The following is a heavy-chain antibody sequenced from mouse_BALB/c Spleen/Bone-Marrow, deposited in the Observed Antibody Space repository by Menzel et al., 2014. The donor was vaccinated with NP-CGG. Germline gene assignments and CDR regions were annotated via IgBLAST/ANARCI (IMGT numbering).Heavy chain of an antibody. CDR3: ARGIDYYAMDY. Sequence: QVQLKESGAELMKPGASVKISCKATGCTFSSYWIEWVKQRPGHGLEWIGEILPGSGSTNYNEKFKGKATFTADTSSNTAYMQLSSLTSEDSAVYYCARGIDYYAMDYWGQGTSVTVSS. J-gene: IGHJ4*01. CDR2: ILPGSGST. V-gene: IGHV1-9*01. CDR1: GCTFSSYW.